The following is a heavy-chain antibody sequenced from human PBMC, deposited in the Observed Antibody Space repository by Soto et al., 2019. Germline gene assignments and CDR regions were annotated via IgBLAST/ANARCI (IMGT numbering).Heavy chain of an antibody. CDR3: ARGFYASNVFIMDV. CDR2: INPTGGDT. V-gene: IGHV1-46*01. J-gene: IGHJ6*02. Sequence: QVQLVQSGAEVKEPGASVQVSCKASGYTFTTYFMHWVRQAPGQGFEWLGRINPTGGDTVYAQKFQGRVTVTKDTSTSTVFIELGSLTSKDTAVYYCARGFYASNVFIMDVWGQGTPVTVSS. D-gene: IGHD2-2*01. CDR1: GYTFTTYF.